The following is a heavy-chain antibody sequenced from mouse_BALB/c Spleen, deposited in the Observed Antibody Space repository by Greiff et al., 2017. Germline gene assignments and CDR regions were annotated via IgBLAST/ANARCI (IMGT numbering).Heavy chain of an antibody. CDR1: GYTFTSYY. D-gene: IGHD1-1*01. CDR2: INPSNGGT. CDR3: ARGNYYGSSPLAY. J-gene: IGHJ3*01. V-gene: IGHV1-53*01. Sequence: QVQLQQSGAELVKPGASVKLSCKASGYTFTSYYMYWVKQRPGQGLEWIGEINPSNGGTNFNEKFKSKATLTVDTSSSTAYIQLSSLSSEDSAVYFCARGNYYGSSPLAYWGQGTLVTVSA.